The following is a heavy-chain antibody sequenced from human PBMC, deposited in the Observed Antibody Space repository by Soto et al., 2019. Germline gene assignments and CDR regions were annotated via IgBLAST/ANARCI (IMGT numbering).Heavy chain of an antibody. CDR3: ARGRAVMYAIYYYYYYGMDV. CDR2: INPSGGST. J-gene: IGHJ6*02. Sequence: VASVKVSCKASGYTFTSYYMHWVRQAPGQGLEWMGIINPSGGSTSYAQKFQGRVTMTRDTSTSTVYMELSSLRSEDTAVYYCARGRAVMYAIYYYYYYGMDVWGQGTTVTVSS. V-gene: IGHV1-46*01. D-gene: IGHD2-8*02. CDR1: GYTFTSYY.